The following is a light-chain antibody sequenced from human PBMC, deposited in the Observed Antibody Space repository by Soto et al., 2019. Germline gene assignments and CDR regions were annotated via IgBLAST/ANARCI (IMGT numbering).Light chain of an antibody. Sequence: EIVMTQSPATLSVSPGERVTLSCRASQSVSSSLAWYQQTPGQAPRLLIYGASTRATGIPARFSGSGSGTEFTLTISSLQSEDFAVYYCQQYNNWPPFTFGPGTKVDIK. J-gene: IGKJ3*01. CDR2: GAS. V-gene: IGKV3-15*01. CDR3: QQYNNWPPFT. CDR1: QSVSSS.